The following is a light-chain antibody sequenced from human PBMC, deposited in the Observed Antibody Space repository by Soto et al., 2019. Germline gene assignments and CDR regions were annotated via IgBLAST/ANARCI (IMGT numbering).Light chain of an antibody. Sequence: QSVLTQPASVSGSPGQSITISCTGTSSDIGAYNYVSWYQQYPGKAPKLMIYGVTNRPSGVSNRFSGSKTGNTASLPISGLQADYEADYYCYSHRSGVYHVLGTGTKVTVL. CDR2: GVT. CDR3: YSHRSGVYHV. V-gene: IGLV2-14*01. J-gene: IGLJ1*01. CDR1: SSDIGAYNY.